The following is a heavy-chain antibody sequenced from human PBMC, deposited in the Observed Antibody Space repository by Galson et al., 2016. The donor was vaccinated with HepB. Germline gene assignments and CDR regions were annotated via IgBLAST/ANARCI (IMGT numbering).Heavy chain of an antibody. CDR1: GFTFSSYA. Sequence: SLRLSCAASGFTFSSYAMHWVRQAPGKGLEWVTVISYAGSNKYYADSVKGRFTISRDNSKNTLYLQMNSLRAEDTAVYYCTRGTISFVAYWGQGTLVTVSS. V-gene: IGHV3-30-3*01. CDR3: TRGTISFVAY. J-gene: IGHJ4*02. CDR2: ISYAGSNK. D-gene: IGHD1-7*01.